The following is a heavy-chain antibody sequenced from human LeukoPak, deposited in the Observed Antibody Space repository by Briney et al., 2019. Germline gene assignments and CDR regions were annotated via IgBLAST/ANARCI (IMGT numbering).Heavy chain of an antibody. J-gene: IGHJ6*04. CDR1: GGSLSSYY. CDR2: IDEFGRT. Sequence: SETLSLTCAVYGGSLSSYYWSWIRQSPGKGLEWIGEIDEFGRTKCNPSVKSRVAISVDTSKNQFSLRLSSVTAADSATYYCARPGYCSSTICSGFMHVWGKGTTVTVSS. CDR3: ARPGYCSSTICSGFMHV. D-gene: IGHD2-2*01. V-gene: IGHV4-34*01.